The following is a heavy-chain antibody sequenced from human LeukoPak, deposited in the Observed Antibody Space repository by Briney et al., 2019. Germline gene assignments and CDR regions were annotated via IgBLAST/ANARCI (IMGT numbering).Heavy chain of an antibody. CDR3: ARVFHNYYYYGMDV. CDR1: GGSISSYC. Sequence: SETLSLTCTVSGGSISSYCWSWIRQPPGKGLEWIGYIYYSGSTNYNPSLKSRVTISVDTSKNQFSLKLSSVTAADTAVYYCARVFHNYYYYGMDVWGQGTTVTVSS. V-gene: IGHV4-59*01. CDR2: IYYSGST. J-gene: IGHJ6*02.